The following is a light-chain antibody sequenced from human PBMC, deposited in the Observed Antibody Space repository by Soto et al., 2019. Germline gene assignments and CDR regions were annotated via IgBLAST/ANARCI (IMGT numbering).Light chain of an antibody. CDR3: QQYGSSWT. CDR2: GTS. Sequence: EIVWTQSPGTLSLSPGDRATLACRASQSVSSRYLAWYQQTPGQAPRLLIYGTSHRATGIPDRFSGSGSGTDFTLTINRLEPEDFAVYYCQQYGSSWTFGQGTKVDI. CDR1: QSVSSRY. V-gene: IGKV3-20*01. J-gene: IGKJ1*01.